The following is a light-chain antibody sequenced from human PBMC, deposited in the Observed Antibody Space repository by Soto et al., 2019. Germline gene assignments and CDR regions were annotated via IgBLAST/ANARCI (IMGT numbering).Light chain of an antibody. Sequence: DIQMTQSPSTLSASVGDRVTITCRASQSISSWLAWYKQKPGKAPKLLIYDASSLESGVPSRFSGSGSGTEFTLTISSLQTDDFATYYCQQYNSYRYTFGQGTKLEIK. CDR2: DAS. CDR3: QQYNSYRYT. V-gene: IGKV1-5*01. J-gene: IGKJ2*01. CDR1: QSISSW.